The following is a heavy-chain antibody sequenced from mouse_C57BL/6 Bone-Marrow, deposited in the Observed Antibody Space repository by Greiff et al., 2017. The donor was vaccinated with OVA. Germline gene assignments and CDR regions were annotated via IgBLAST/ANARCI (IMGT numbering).Heavy chain of an antibody. CDR2: IWSGGST. CDR1: GFSLTSYG. V-gene: IGHV2-4*01. D-gene: IGHD2-1*01. CDR3: AKMGGNPAY. Sequence: VKLVESGPGLVQPSQSLSITCTVSGFSLTSYGVHWVRQPPGKGLEWLGVIWSGGSTDYYAAFISRLSISKDNSKSHVFFKMNSLQADDTAIYYCAKMGGNPAYWGQGTLVTVSA. J-gene: IGHJ3*01.